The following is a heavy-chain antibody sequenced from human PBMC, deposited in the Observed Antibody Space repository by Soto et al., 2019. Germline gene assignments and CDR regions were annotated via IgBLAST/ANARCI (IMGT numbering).Heavy chain of an antibody. J-gene: IGHJ5*02. D-gene: IGHD6-13*01. V-gene: IGHV1-18*01. CDR2: ISAYNGNT. Sequence: ASVKVSCKASGYTFTSYGISWARQAPRQGLEWMGWISAYNGNTNYAQKLQGRVTMTTDTSTTTAYMELGGLRSDDTAVYYCARDQSIAAARLFTAINNWFDPWGQGTLVTVSS. CDR3: ARDQSIAAARLFTAINNWFDP. CDR1: GYTFTSYG.